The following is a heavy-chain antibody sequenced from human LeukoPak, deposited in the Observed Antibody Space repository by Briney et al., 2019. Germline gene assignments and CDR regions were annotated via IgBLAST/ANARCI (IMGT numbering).Heavy chain of an antibody. Sequence: GGSLRLSCAASGFTFSSYWMSWVRQAPGKGLEWVANIKQDGSEKYYVDSVKGRFTISRDNAKNSLYLQMNSLRAEDTAVCYCARDTPYYYDSSGYDYWGQGTLVTVSS. D-gene: IGHD3-22*01. CDR2: IKQDGSEK. CDR3: ARDTPYYYDSSGYDY. J-gene: IGHJ4*02. V-gene: IGHV3-7*01. CDR1: GFTFSSYW.